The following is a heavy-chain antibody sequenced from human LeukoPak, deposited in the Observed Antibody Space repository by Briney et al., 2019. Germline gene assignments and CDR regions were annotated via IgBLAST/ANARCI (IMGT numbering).Heavy chain of an antibody. Sequence: GGSLGLSCAASGFTFSRYGMHWVRQAPAKGLEWVAVIWYDGSSKYYADSVKGRFTISRDNSKNTLYLQMDSLRAEDTAVYYCARVHSSSWAYFDNWGQGTLVTVSS. CDR2: IWYDGSSK. J-gene: IGHJ4*02. V-gene: IGHV3-33*01. D-gene: IGHD6-13*01. CDR1: GFTFSRYG. CDR3: ARVHSSSWAYFDN.